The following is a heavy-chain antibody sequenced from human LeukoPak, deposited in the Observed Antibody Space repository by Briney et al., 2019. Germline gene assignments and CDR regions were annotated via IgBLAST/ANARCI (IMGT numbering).Heavy chain of an antibody. CDR1: GGSFSGYY. CDR2: INHSGST. J-gene: IGHJ4*02. D-gene: IGHD2-21*02. Sequence: SETLSLTCAVYGGSFSGYYWSWIRQPPGKGLEWIGEINHSGSTNYNPSLKSRVTISVDTSKNQFSLKLSSVTAADTAVYYCARGNADCGGDCGQHGDYWGQGTLVTVSS. CDR3: ARGNADCGGDCGQHGDY. V-gene: IGHV4-34*01.